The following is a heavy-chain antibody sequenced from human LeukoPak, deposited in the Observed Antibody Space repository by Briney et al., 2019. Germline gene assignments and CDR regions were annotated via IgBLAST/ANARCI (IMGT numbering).Heavy chain of an antibody. J-gene: IGHJ4*02. CDR1: GFTFSSYG. Sequence: GGSLRLSCAASGFTFSSYGMSWVRQAPGKGLEWVSAISGSGGSTYYADSVKGRFTISRDNSKNTLYLQMNSLRAEDTAVYYCVKTGGYSYGYFDYWGQGTLVTVSS. CDR2: ISGSGGST. CDR3: VKTGGYSYGYFDY. D-gene: IGHD5-18*01. V-gene: IGHV3-23*01.